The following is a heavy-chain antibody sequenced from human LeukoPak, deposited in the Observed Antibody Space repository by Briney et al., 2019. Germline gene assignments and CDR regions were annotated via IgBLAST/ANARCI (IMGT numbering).Heavy chain of an antibody. Sequence: SETLSLTCAVSGGSISSGGYSWSWIRQPPGKGLEWIGYIYYSGSTNYNPSLKSRVTISVDTSKNQFSLKLSSVTAADTAVYYCARRQRTYYYDSSGYYGGDDAFDIWGQGTMVTVSS. J-gene: IGHJ3*02. D-gene: IGHD3-22*01. V-gene: IGHV4-61*08. CDR2: IYYSGST. CDR3: ARRQRTYYYDSSGYYGGDDAFDI. CDR1: GGSISSGGYS.